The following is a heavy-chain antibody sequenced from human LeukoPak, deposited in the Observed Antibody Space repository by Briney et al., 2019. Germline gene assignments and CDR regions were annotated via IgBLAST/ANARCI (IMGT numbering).Heavy chain of an antibody. Sequence: GGSLRLSCAASGFIVSTNYMSWDRQAPGKGLEWVSVLYSGGTTYYADSVKGRFTISRDNSKNTLYLQMNSLRAEDTAVYYCAKGSVGVYCSSTSCYGGLDYWGQGTLVTVSS. J-gene: IGHJ4*02. V-gene: IGHV3-66*01. CDR2: LYSGGTT. D-gene: IGHD2-2*01. CDR1: GFIVSTNY. CDR3: AKGSVGVYCSSTSCYGGLDY.